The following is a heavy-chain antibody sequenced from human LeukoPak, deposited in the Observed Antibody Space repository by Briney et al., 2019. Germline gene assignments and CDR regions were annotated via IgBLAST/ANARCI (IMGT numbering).Heavy chain of an antibody. CDR2: IYHTGST. V-gene: IGHV4-39*01. D-gene: IGHD1-26*01. Sequence: PPETLSLTCTVSGGSISSTSYYWGWIRQPPGKGLEWIGSIYHTGSTYYNPSLKRRVTISVDTSKNQFSLKLSSVTAADTTVYYCASMYSGTYLNDYWGQGILVTVSS. CDR3: ASMYSGTYLNDY. CDR1: GGSISSTSYY. J-gene: IGHJ4*02.